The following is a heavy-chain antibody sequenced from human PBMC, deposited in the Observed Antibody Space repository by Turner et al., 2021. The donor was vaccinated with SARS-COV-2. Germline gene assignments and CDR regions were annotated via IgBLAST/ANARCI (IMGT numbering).Heavy chain of an antibody. V-gene: IGHV3-21*01. J-gene: IGHJ5*02. D-gene: IGHD3-22*01. CDR2: ISSSSSYI. CDR1: GFTFSSYT. CDR3: ARGTYYYDSSVYSGTNWFDP. Sequence: EVQLVESGGGLVKPGGSLRLSCAASGFTFSSYTMYWVRQAPGKGLEGVSSISSSSSYIYYADSVKGRFTISRDNAKNSLYLQMNSLRAEDTAVYYCARGTYYYDSSVYSGTNWFDPWGQGTLVTVSS.